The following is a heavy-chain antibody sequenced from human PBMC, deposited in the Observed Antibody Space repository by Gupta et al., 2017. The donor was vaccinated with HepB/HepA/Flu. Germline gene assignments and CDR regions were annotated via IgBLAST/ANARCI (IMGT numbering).Heavy chain of an antibody. V-gene: IGHV3-7*01. CDR2: IKPDGSVQ. D-gene: IGHD2-15*01. Sequence: EVQLVESGGGLVQPGGSLRLSCAASGLAFSQSWMTWVRQAPGKGLEWVANIKPDGSVQHYVGSVKGRFTISRDNTKSSLYLQMNSLRAEDTAVYYCTELPNKLQLLPHDHWDQGVLVIVSS. CDR1: GLAFSQSW. J-gene: IGHJ4*02. CDR3: TELPNKLQLLPHDH.